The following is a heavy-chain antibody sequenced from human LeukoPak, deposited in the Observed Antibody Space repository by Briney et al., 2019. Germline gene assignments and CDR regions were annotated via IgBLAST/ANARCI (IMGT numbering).Heavy chain of an antibody. CDR3: AVAVAGKGVNWFDP. CDR1: GGSFSGNY. Sequence: SETLSLTCAVYGGSFSGNYWSWIRQPPGKGLEWIGEINHGGSTNYNPSLKSRVTISVDTSKNQFSLKLSSVTAADTAVYYCAVAVAGKGVNWFDPWGQGTLVTVSS. D-gene: IGHD6-19*01. J-gene: IGHJ5*02. CDR2: INHGGST. V-gene: IGHV4-34*01.